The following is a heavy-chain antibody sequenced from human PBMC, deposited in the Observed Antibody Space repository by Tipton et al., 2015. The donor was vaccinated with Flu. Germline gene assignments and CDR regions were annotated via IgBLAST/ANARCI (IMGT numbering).Heavy chain of an antibody. D-gene: IGHD6-6*01. V-gene: IGHV3-73*01. CDR1: GFTFSGSA. CDR3: TRHSVQSIAARPRYFDL. CDR2: IRSKANSYAT. Sequence: SLRLSCAASGFTFSGSAMHWVRQASGKGLEWVGRIRSKANSYATAYAASVKGRFTISRDDSKNTAYLQMNSLKTEDTAVYYCTRHSVQSIAARPRYFDLWGRGTLVTVSS. J-gene: IGHJ2*01.